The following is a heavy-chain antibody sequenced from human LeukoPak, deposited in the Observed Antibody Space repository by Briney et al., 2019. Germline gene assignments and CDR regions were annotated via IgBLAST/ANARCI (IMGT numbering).Heavy chain of an antibody. J-gene: IGHJ4*02. CDR2: INPNSGGT. CDR1: GYTFTGYY. CDR3: ARQKSYGDYLFDY. Sequence: GASVKVSCKASGYTFTGYYMHWVRQAPGQGLEWMGWINPNSGGTNYAQKLQGRVTMTTDTSTSTAYMELRSLRSDDTAVYYCARQKSYGDYLFDYWGQGTLVTVSS. V-gene: IGHV1-2*02. D-gene: IGHD4-17*01.